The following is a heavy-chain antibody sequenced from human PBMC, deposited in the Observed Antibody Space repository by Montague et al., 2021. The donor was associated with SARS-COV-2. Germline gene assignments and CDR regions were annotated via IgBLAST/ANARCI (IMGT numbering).Heavy chain of an antibody. J-gene: IGHJ6*02. V-gene: IGHV4-59*01. CDR2: MYYGGST. Sequence: SETLSLTCIVSGGSTNYYYWSWIRQSPGKGLEWIGDMYYGGSTNYNPSXXSRVTMSIDRSKNQFSLKLRSVTAADTAVYYCARVARYCTNGVCQTYYYYGLDVWGQGTTVTVSS. D-gene: IGHD2-8*01. CDR1: GGSTNYYY. CDR3: ARVARYCTNGVCQTYYYYGLDV.